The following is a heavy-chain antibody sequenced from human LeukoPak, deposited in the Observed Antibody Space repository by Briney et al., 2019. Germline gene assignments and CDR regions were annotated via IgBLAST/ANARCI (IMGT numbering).Heavy chain of an antibody. J-gene: IGHJ4*02. CDR1: GYTFTGYY. CDR3: AGDSVVVPAAMPYY. CDR2: INPNSGGT. D-gene: IGHD2-2*01. Sequence: GASVKVSCKSSGYTFTGYYMHWVRQAPGQGLEWMGWINPNSGGTNYAQKFQGRVTMTRDTSISTAYMELSRLRSDDTAVYYCAGDSVVVPAAMPYYWGQGTLVTVSS. V-gene: IGHV1-2*02.